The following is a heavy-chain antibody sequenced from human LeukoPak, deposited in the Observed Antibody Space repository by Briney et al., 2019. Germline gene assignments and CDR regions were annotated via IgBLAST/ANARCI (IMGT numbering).Heavy chain of an antibody. Sequence: GGSLRLSCAASGSTFSSYAMSWVRQAPGKGLKWVSAISGSGGSTYYADSVKGRFTISRDNSKNTLYLQMNSLRAEDTAVYYCAKMARGDYYYYYMDVWGKGTTVTVSS. D-gene: IGHD5-24*01. CDR3: AKMARGDYYYYYMDV. V-gene: IGHV3-23*01. CDR1: GSTFSSYA. CDR2: ISGSGGST. J-gene: IGHJ6*03.